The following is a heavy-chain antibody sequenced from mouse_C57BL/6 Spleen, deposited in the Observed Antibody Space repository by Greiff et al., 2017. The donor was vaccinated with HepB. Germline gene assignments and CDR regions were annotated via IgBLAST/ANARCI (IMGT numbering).Heavy chain of an antibody. CDR1: GYTFTDYY. J-gene: IGHJ2*01. CDR2: INPNNGGT. V-gene: IGHV1-26*01. Sequence: EVQLQQSGPELVKPGASVKISCKASGYTFTDYYMNWVKQSHGKSLEWIGDINPNNGGTSYNQKFKGKATLTVDKSSSTAYMELRSLTSEDSAVYYCASITTVAFDYWGQGTTLTVSS. CDR3: ASITTVAFDY. D-gene: IGHD1-1*01.